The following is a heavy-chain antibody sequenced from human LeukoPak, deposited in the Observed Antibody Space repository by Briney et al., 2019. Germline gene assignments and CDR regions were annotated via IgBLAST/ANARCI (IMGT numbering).Heavy chain of an antibody. D-gene: IGHD6-6*01. CDR3: ARVEGYSSSAFDY. Sequence: GESLKISCAASGFTFSSYSMNWVRQAPGKGLEWVSSISSSSSYIYYADSVKGRFTISRDNAKNSLYLQMNSLRAEDTAVYYCARVEGYSSSAFDYWGQGTLVTVSS. CDR1: GFTFSSYS. CDR2: ISSSSSYI. J-gene: IGHJ4*02. V-gene: IGHV3-21*01.